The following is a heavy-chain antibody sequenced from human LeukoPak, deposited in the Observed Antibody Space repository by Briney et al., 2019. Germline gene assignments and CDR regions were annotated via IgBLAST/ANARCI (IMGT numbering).Heavy chain of an antibody. CDR1: GYTFTSYG. V-gene: IGHV1-18*01. J-gene: IGHJ4*02. Sequence: ASVKVSCKASGYTFTSYGISWVRQAPGQGLEWMGWISAYNGNTNYAQKLQGRVTMTTDTSTSTAYMELRSLRSDDTAVYYCARDGYLPDYYGSGSYSDYWGQGPLVTVSS. CDR3: ARDGYLPDYYGSGSYSDY. D-gene: IGHD3-10*01. CDR2: ISAYNGNT.